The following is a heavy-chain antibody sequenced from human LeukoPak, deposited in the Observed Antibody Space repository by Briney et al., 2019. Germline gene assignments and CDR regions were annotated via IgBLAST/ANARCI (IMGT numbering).Heavy chain of an antibody. CDR3: ARHGGTFDP. D-gene: IGHD1-1*01. CDR1: GYSITCYD. V-gene: IGHV4-59*01. J-gene: IGHJ5*02. CDR2: AYHSGIT. Sequence: PSETLSLTCSVSGYSITCYDWSWIRQPPGKGMEWIGYAYHSGITNYNPSLKSRITISIDTSESQFSLRLNSVTSADTAIYYCARHGGTFDPWGQGILVTVSP.